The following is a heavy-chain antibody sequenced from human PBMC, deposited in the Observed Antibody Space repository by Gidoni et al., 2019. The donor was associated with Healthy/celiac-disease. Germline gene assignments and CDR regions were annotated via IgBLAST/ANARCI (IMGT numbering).Heavy chain of an antibody. Sequence: QVQLQESGPGLVKPSETLSLTCTVSGGSISSYYWSWIRQPPGKGLEWIGYIYYSGSTNYNPSLKSRVTISVDTSKNQFSLKLSSVTAADTAVYYCARYAGDSSWYFKNWFDPWGQGTLVTVSS. CDR2: IYYSGST. CDR1: GGSISSYY. CDR3: ARYAGDSSWYFKNWFDP. J-gene: IGHJ5*02. V-gene: IGHV4-59*08. D-gene: IGHD6-13*01.